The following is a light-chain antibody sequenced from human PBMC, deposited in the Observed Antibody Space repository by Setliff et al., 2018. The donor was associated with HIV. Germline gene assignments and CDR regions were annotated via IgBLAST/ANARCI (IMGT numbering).Light chain of an antibody. Sequence: QSALTQPPSVSGSPGQSVTISCTGTSRDVGSYNRVSWYQQPPGTAPTLMIYEVNNRPSGVPDRFSGSKSGNTASLTISGLQAEDEADYYCSSYTSISTYVFGTGTKVTVL. CDR2: EVN. J-gene: IGLJ1*01. CDR1: SRDVGSYNR. CDR3: SSYTSISTYV. V-gene: IGLV2-18*02.